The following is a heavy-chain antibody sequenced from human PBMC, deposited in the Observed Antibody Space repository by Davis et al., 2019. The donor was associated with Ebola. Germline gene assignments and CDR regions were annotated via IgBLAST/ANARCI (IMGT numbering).Heavy chain of an antibody. CDR1: GFTFSSYS. J-gene: IGHJ4*02. V-gene: IGHV3-21*01. CDR2: ISSSSSYI. CDR3: ARVGYYYGSGSYQYYFDY. D-gene: IGHD3-10*01. Sequence: GESLKISCAASGFTFSSYSMNWVRQAPGKGLEWVSSISSSSSYIYYADSVKGRFTISRDNAKNSLYLQMNSLRAEDTAVYYCARVGYYYGSGSYQYYFDYWGQGTLVTVSS.